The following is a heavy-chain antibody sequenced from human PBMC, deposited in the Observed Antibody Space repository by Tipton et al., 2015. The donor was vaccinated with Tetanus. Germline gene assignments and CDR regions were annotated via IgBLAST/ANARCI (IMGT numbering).Heavy chain of an antibody. CDR2: INHSGST. D-gene: IGHD3-16*02. J-gene: IGHJ4*02. Sequence: TLSLTCAVYGGSFSGYYWSWIRQPPGKGLEWIGEINHSGSTNYNPSLKSRVTISVDTPKNQFSLKLSSVTAADTAVYYCARGGNDYVWGSYRFSRTIDYWGQGTLVTVSS. V-gene: IGHV4-34*01. CDR3: ARGGNDYVWGSYRFSRTIDY. CDR1: GGSFSGYY.